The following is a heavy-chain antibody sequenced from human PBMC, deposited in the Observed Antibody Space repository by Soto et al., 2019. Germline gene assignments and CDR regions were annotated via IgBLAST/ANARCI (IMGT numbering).Heavy chain of an antibody. CDR3: ATPLPIAAHPVDY. Sequence: QVQLVESGGGVVQPGRSLRLSCAASGFTFSSYGMHWVRQAPGKGLEGVAVISYDGSNKYYADSVKGRFTISRDNSKHTLYLQMNSLRAEDTAVYYCATPLPIAAHPVDYWGQGTLVTVSS. V-gene: IGHV3-30*03. CDR2: ISYDGSNK. CDR1: GFTFSSYG. D-gene: IGHD6-6*01. J-gene: IGHJ4*02.